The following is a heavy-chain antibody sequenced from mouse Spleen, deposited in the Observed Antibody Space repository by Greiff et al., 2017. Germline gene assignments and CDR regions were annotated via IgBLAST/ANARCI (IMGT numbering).Heavy chain of an antibody. Sequence: VQLQQPGAELVMPGASVKLSCKASGYTFTSYWMHWVKQRPGQGLEWIGEIDPSDSYTNYNQKFKGKATLTVDKSSSTAYMQLSSLTSEDSAVYYCARGWLLWYFDVWGAGTTVTVSS. V-gene: IGHV1-69*01. CDR3: ARGWLLWYFDV. J-gene: IGHJ1*01. CDR2: IDPSDSYT. D-gene: IGHD2-3*01. CDR1: GYTFTSYW.